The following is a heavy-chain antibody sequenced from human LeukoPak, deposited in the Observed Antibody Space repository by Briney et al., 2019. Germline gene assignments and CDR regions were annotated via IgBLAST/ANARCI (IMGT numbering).Heavy chain of an antibody. CDR2: ISSSSSTI. Sequence: GGSLRLSCAASGFTFSSYSMNWVRQAPGKGLEWVSYISSSSSTIYYADSVKGRFTISRDNAKNSLYLQMNSLRAEDTAVYYCAKDLDSGSLDYWGQGTLVTVSS. D-gene: IGHD1-26*01. J-gene: IGHJ4*02. V-gene: IGHV3-48*01. CDR3: AKDLDSGSLDY. CDR1: GFTFSSYS.